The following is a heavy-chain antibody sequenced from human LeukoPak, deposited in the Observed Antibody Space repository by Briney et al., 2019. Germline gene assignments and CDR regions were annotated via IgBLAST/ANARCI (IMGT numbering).Heavy chain of an antibody. Sequence: GGSLRLSCAASGFTFSDYYMSWIRQAPGKGLEWVSYISSSGGTIHYADSVKGRFTISRDNAENSLYLQMNSLRAEDTAVYYCARGHGNRGYEPRWFDYWGRGTLVTVSS. CDR3: ARGHGNRGYEPRWFDY. J-gene: IGHJ4*02. V-gene: IGHV3-11*01. D-gene: IGHD5-12*01. CDR2: ISSSGGTI. CDR1: GFTFSDYY.